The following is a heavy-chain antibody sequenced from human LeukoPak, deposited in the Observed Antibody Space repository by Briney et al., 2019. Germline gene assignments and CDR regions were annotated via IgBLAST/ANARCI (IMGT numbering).Heavy chain of an antibody. CDR2: ISGSGDTT. Sequence: GGSLRLSCAASGFTFRSDAMSWVRQAPGEGLEWVSAISGSGDTTYFADSVKGRFTICRDHSKNTLYLQMNSLRAEDTAVYYCAKARYSSSWYFDYWGQGTLVTVSS. V-gene: IGHV3-23*01. CDR3: AKARYSSSWYFDY. J-gene: IGHJ4*02. D-gene: IGHD6-13*01. CDR1: GFTFRSDA.